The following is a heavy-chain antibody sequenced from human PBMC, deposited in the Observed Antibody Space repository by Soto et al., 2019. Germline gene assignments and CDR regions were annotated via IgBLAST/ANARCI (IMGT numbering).Heavy chain of an antibody. CDR1: GGTFSSHT. J-gene: IGHJ2*01. V-gene: IGHV1-69*08. D-gene: IGHD4-17*01. Sequence: QDQLVQSGAEVKKPGSSVKVSCTASGGTFSSHTFSWVRQAPGQGLEWMGRIIPALGTATYAQKFQGRVTITADESATTVYMELNSLRSEDPAVYYCARPDFGDYWYFDLWGRGTLVTVSS. CDR3: ARPDFGDYWYFDL. CDR2: IIPALGTA.